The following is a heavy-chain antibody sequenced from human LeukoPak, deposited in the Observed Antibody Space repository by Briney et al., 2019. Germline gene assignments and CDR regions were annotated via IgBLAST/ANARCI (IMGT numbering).Heavy chain of an antibody. Sequence: ASVKVSCKASGYTFTGYYMHWVRQAPGQGLEWMGWINPNSGGTNYAQKFQGRVTMTRDTSISTAYMELSRLRSDDTAVYYCARDLYCSSTSCYTSWFDPRGQGTLVTVSS. CDR2: INPNSGGT. J-gene: IGHJ5*02. CDR3: ARDLYCSSTSCYTSWFDP. CDR1: GYTFTGYY. V-gene: IGHV1-2*02. D-gene: IGHD2-2*02.